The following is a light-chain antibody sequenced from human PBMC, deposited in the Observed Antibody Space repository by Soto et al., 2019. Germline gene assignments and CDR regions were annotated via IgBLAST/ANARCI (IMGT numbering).Light chain of an antibody. CDR2: KAS. CDR3: QDYNSYSEA. CDR1: QTISSW. J-gene: IGKJ1*01. V-gene: IGKV1-5*03. Sequence: DIQMTQSPSTLSGSVGDRVTITCRASQTISSWLAWYQQKPGQAPKLLIYKASAIKSGVPSRFSGSGSVTEFTLTISSRQADDFATYYWQDYNSYSEAFGQGPKVELK.